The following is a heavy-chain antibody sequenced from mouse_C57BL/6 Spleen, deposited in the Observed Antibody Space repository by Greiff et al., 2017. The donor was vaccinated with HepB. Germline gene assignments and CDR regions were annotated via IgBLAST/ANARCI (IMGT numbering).Heavy chain of an antibody. D-gene: IGHD1-1*01. CDR1: GYTFTDYY. CDR3: APYYYGSPFDY. CDR2: INPNNGGT. Sequence: EVMLQQSGPELVKPGASVKISCKASGYTFTDYYMNWVKQSHGKSLEWIGDINPNNGGTSYNQKFKGKATLTVDKSSSTAYMELRSLTSEDSAVYYCAPYYYGSPFDYWGQGTTLTVSS. V-gene: IGHV1-26*01. J-gene: IGHJ2*01.